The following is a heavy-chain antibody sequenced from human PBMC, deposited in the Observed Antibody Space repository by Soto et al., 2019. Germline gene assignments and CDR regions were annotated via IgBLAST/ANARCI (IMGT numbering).Heavy chain of an antibody. Sequence: EGSLRGSCAVGGFTFKSYPLNWVRQATGKGLEWVAVISYYGNNKYYADSVKGRFTSSRDNSKDTLYRQMDSLRADDTAVYYCARDVSVYSADYYFDSWGQGTPVTVSS. D-gene: IGHD2-2*01. J-gene: IGHJ4*02. V-gene: IGHV3-30-3*01. CDR3: ARDVSVYSADYYFDS. CDR1: GFTFKSYP. CDR2: ISYYGNNK.